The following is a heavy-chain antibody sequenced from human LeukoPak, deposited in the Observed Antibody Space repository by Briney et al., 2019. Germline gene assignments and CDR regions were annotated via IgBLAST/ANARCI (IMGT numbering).Heavy chain of an antibody. D-gene: IGHD3-10*01. CDR3: ARDASGVRGNDYFDY. J-gene: IGHJ4*02. Sequence: DPGGSLRLSCAASGFTFSSYAMSWVRQAPGKGLEWVSAISGSGGSTYYADSVKGRFTISRDNSKNTLYLQMNSLRAEDTAVYYCARDASGVRGNDYFDYWGQGTLVTVSS. V-gene: IGHV3-23*01. CDR2: ISGSGGST. CDR1: GFTFSSYA.